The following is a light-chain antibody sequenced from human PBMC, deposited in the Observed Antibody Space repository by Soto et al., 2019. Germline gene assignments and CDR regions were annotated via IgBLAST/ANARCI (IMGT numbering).Light chain of an antibody. CDR1: QSVDSNY. Sequence: EIVLTQSPGTLSLSPGERATLSCRASQSVDSNYLAWYQQKPGQAPRLLIYGASSRATGIPDRFSGSGSGTDFTLTIIRLEPEDFAVYYWQQYGNSPYTFGQGTKLEIK. V-gene: IGKV3-20*01. CDR3: QQYGNSPYT. J-gene: IGKJ2*01. CDR2: GAS.